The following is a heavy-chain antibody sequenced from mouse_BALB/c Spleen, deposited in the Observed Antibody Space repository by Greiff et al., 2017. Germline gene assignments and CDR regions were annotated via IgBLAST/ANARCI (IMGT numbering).Heavy chain of an antibody. CDR1: GFNIKDYY. D-gene: IGHD2-4*01. V-gene: IGHV14-1*02. CDR2: IDPENGNT. J-gene: IGHJ3*01. CDR3: AIYDDYGFAY. Sequence: EVQLHQSGAELVRPGALVKLSCKASGFNIKDYYMHWVKQRPEQGLEWIGWIDPENGNTIYDPKFQGKASITADTSSNTAYLQLSSLTSEDTAVYYCAIYDDYGFAYWGQGTLVTVSA.